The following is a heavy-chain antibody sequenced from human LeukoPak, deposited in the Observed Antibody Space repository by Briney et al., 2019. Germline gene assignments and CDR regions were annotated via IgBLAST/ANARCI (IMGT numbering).Heavy chain of an antibody. CDR3: ARDPPTWGQLAYFDY. D-gene: IGHD6-13*01. Sequence: SETLSLTCAVYGGSFSGYYWSWIRQPPGKGLEWIGEINHSGSTNYNPSLKSRVTMSVDTSKNQFSLKLSSVTAADTAVYYCARDPPTWGQLAYFDYWGQGTLVTVSS. J-gene: IGHJ4*02. CDR1: GGSFSGYY. V-gene: IGHV4-34*01. CDR2: INHSGST.